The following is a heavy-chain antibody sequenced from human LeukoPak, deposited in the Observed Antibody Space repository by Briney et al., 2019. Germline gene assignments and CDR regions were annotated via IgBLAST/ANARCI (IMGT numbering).Heavy chain of an antibody. D-gene: IGHD6-19*01. CDR2: ISGDGGST. J-gene: IGHJ4*02. CDR3: AKDILAFRGWDDY. Sequence: PGGSLRLSCAASGFTLYDYAMHWVRQAPGKGLEWVSLISGDGGSTYYADSVKGRFTISRDNSKNSLYLQMNSLRTEDTALYYCAKDILAFRGWDDYWGQGTLVTVSS. V-gene: IGHV3-43*02. CDR1: GFTLYDYA.